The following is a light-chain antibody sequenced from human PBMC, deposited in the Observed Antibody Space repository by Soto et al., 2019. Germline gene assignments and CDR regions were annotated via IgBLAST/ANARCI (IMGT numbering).Light chain of an antibody. V-gene: IGLV1-40*01. CDR1: SSNIGAGYD. CDR2: GNS. CDR3: QSYDSSLSGVV. J-gene: IGLJ2*01. Sequence: QAVVTQPPSVSGAPGQRVTISCTGSSSNIGAGYDVHWYQQLPGTAPKLLTYGNSNRPSGVPDRFSGSKSGTSASLAITGLQAEDEADYYCQSYDSSLSGVVFGGGTQLTVL.